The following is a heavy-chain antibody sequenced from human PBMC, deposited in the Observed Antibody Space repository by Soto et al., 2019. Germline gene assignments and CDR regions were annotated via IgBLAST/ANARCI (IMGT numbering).Heavy chain of an antibody. Sequence: ASVEVSCKXSGYTFTSYAMHWVRQAPGQRLEWMGWINAGNGNTKYSQKFQGRVTITRDTSASTAYMELSSLRSEDTAVYYCARDGRLRFLEWLFPKEGWFDPWGQGTLVTVSS. CDR3: ARDGRLRFLEWLFPKEGWFDP. CDR1: GYTFTSYA. V-gene: IGHV1-3*01. D-gene: IGHD3-3*01. CDR2: INAGNGNT. J-gene: IGHJ5*02.